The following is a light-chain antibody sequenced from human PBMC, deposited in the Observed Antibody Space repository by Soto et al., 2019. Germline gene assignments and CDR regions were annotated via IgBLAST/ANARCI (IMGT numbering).Light chain of an antibody. Sequence: QSALTQPPSASGSPGQSVTISCTGTSSDVGGYNYVSWYQQHPGKAPKLMIYEVSKRPSGVPDRFSGSKSGNTASLTVSGLQAEDEADYYCSSYAGSNTYVVFGGGPKLTV. CDR2: EVS. V-gene: IGLV2-8*01. CDR3: SSYAGSNTYVV. J-gene: IGLJ2*01. CDR1: SSDVGGYNY.